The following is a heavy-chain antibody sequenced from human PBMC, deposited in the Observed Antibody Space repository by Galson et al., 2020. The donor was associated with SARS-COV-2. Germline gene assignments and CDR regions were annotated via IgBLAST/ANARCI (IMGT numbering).Heavy chain of an antibody. D-gene: IGHD2-2*01. V-gene: IGHV4-38-2*02. CDR3: ARVKGPDCSSTSCYWYYYYYMDV. CDR1: GYSISSGYY. Sequence: SETLSLTCTVSGYSISSGYYWGWIRQPPGKGLEWIGSIYHSGSTYYNPSLKSRVTISVETSKNQFSLKLSSVTAADTAVYYCARVKGPDCSSTSCYWYYYYYMDVWGKGTTVTVSS. CDR2: IYHSGST. J-gene: IGHJ6*03.